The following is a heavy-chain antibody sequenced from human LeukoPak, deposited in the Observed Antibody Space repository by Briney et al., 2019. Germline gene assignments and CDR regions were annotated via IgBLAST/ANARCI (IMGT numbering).Heavy chain of an antibody. J-gene: IGHJ4*02. CDR1: GGTFSSYA. V-gene: IGHV1-69*13. CDR3: ARDDYGAQGFDY. D-gene: IGHD4-17*01. CDR2: IIPIFGTA. Sequence: GASVKVSCKASGGTFSSYAISWVRQAPGQGLEWMGGIIPIFGTANYAQKFQGRVTITADESTSTAYMELSSLRSEDTAVYYCARDDYGAQGFDYWGQGTLVTVSS.